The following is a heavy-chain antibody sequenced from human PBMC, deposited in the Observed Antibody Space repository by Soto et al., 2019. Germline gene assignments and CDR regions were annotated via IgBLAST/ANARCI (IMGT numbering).Heavy chain of an antibody. CDR3: ARHQVVVAAMTN. V-gene: IGHV4-39*01. CDR2: IYYSGST. Sequence: SETLSLTCTVSGGSISSSSYYWGWIRQPPGKGLEWIGSIYYSGSTYYNPSLKSRVTISVDTSKNQFSLKLSSVTAADTAVYYCARHQVVVAAMTNWGQGTLVTVSS. D-gene: IGHD2-15*01. CDR1: GGSISSSSYY. J-gene: IGHJ4*02.